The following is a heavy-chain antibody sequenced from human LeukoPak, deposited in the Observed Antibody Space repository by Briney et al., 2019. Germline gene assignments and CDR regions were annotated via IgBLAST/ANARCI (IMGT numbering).Heavy chain of an antibody. J-gene: IGHJ4*02. V-gene: IGHV3-30*03. D-gene: IGHD3-10*01. Sequence: GGSLRLSCAASGFTFSSYGMHWVRQAPGKGLEWVAVISYDGSNKYYADSVKGRFTISRDNSKNTLYLQMNSLRAEDTAVYYCARSSYTSGSSYFDYWAREPRSPSPQ. CDR1: GFTFSSYG. CDR2: ISYDGSNK. CDR3: ARSSYTSGSSYFDY.